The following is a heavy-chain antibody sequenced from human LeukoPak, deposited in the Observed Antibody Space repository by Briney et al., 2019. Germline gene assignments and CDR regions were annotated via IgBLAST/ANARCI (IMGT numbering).Heavy chain of an antibody. J-gene: IGHJ4*02. CDR1: GFPLSSYA. V-gene: IGHV3-23*01. CDR2: ISGSGGST. Sequence: GGSLRLSCAASGFPLSSYAMSWVRQAPGKGLEWVSTISGSGGSTYYADSVKGRFTISRDNSKNTLYLQMNSLRAEDTAVYYCAKGSSGWYRFFDYWGQGTLVTVSS. D-gene: IGHD6-19*01. CDR3: AKGSSGWYRFFDY.